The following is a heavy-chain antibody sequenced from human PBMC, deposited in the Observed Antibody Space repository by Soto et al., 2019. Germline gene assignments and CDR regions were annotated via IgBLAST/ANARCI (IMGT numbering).Heavy chain of an antibody. CDR2: IYYSGST. D-gene: IGHD4-17*01. Sequence: QLQLQESGSGLVKPSQTLSLTCAVAGGSISSGGYSWNWTRQPPGKGLEWIGYIYYSGSTYYNPSLKSRVTISLDRSKDQFSLKLSSVTAADTAVYYCATMTTLTTRAIDIWGQGTMVTVSS. V-gene: IGHV4-30-2*01. CDR3: ATMTTLTTRAIDI. CDR1: GGSISSGGYS. J-gene: IGHJ3*02.